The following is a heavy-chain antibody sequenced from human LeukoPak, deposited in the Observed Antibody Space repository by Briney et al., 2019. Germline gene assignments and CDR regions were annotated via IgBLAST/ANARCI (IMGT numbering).Heavy chain of an antibody. CDR2: ISGSGGST. V-gene: IGHV3-23*01. Sequence: GGSLRLSCAASGFTFSSYAMSWVRQAPGKGLEWVSAISGSGGSTYYADSVKGRFTIFRDNSKNTLYLQMNSLRAEDTAVYYCAKGYCSSTSCYGFYLQHWGQGTLVTVSS. D-gene: IGHD2-2*01. CDR1: GFTFSSYA. J-gene: IGHJ1*01. CDR3: AKGYCSSTSCYGFYLQH.